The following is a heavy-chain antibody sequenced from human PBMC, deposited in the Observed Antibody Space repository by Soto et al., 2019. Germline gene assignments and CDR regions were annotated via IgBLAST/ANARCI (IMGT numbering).Heavy chain of an antibody. Sequence: ASVKVSCKASGYTFTSYAMHWVRQAPGQRLEWMGWINAGNGNTKYSQKFQGRVTITRDTSASTAYMELSSLRSEDTAVYYCARFIEVAGYLDYWGQGTLVTVSS. CDR3: ARFIEVAGYLDY. V-gene: IGHV1-3*01. CDR2: INAGNGNT. CDR1: GYTFTSYA. D-gene: IGHD6-19*01. J-gene: IGHJ4*02.